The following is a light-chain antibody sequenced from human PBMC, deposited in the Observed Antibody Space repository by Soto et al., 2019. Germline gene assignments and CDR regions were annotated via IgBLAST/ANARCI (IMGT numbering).Light chain of an antibody. CDR2: EVI. V-gene: IGLV2-8*01. CDR3: TSYARSSNLI. CDR1: SSDVGGYNF. Sequence: QSVLTQPPSASGSPGQSVTISCTGTSSDVGGYNFFSWYQQHPGKAPKLIIYEVIKRPSGVPDRFSGSKSGNTASLTVFGIQAEEEADYYFTSYARSSNLICGGGTKLTVL. J-gene: IGLJ2*01.